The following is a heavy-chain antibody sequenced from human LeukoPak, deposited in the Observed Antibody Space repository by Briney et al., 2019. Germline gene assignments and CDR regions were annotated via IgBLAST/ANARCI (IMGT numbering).Heavy chain of an antibody. V-gene: IGHV4-59*01. CDR1: GGSLSSYY. Sequence: SETLSLTCTVSGGSLSSYYWSWIRQPPGKGLEWIGYIYYSGSTNYNPSLKSRVTISVDTSKNQFSLKLSSVTAADTAVYYCARVSPAALSPYYYYYYMDVWGKGTTVTVSS. CDR3: ARVSPAALSPYYYYYYMDV. CDR2: IYYSGST. D-gene: IGHD2-2*01. J-gene: IGHJ6*03.